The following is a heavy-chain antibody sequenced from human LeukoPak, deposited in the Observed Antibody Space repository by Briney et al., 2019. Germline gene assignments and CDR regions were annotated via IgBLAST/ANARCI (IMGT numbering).Heavy chain of an antibody. D-gene: IGHD1-1*01. CDR1: GYTFTSYG. CDR2: ISAYNGST. Sequence: GASVKVSCKASGYTFTSYGISWVRQAPGQGLEWMGWISAYNGSTNYAQKLQGRVTMTTDTSTSTAYLEVRSLRSDDRVVYYCARGLTGTFAFDIWGQGTMVTVSA. V-gene: IGHV1-18*01. J-gene: IGHJ3*02. CDR3: ARGLTGTFAFDI.